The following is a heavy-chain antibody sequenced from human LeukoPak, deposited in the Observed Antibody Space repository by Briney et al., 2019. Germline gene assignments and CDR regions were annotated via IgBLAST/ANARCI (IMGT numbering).Heavy chain of an antibody. CDR1: GYTLTELS. J-gene: IGHJ4*02. D-gene: IGHD6-19*01. CDR3: ATGPGIAVAGTFGVRYYFDY. CDR2: FDPEDGET. V-gene: IGHV1-24*01. Sequence: ASVKVSCKVSGYTLTELSMHWVRQAPGKGLEWMGGFDPEDGETIYAQKFQGRVTMTEDTSTDTAYMELSSLRSEDTAVYYCATGPGIAVAGTFGVRYYFDYWGQGTLVTVSS.